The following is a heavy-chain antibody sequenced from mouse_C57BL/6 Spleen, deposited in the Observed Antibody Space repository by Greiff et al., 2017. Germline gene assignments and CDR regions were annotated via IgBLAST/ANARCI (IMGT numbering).Heavy chain of an antibody. J-gene: IGHJ3*01. CDR1: GFTFSDYG. CDR2: ISSGSSTI. Sequence: EVNLVESGGGLVKPGGSLKLSCAASGFTFSDYGMHWVRQAPEKGLEWVAYISSGSSTIYYADTVKGRFTISRDNAKNTLFLQMTSLRSEDTAMYYCAIYGNPSWFAYWGQGTLVTVSA. V-gene: IGHV5-17*01. CDR3: AIYGNPSWFAY. D-gene: IGHD2-1*01.